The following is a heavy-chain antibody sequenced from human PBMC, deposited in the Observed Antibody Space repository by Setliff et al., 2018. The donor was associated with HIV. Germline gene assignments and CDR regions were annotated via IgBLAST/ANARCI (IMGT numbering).Heavy chain of an antibody. CDR1: GGSFTSRSYY. Sequence: PSETLSLTCTVSGGSFTSRSYYWCWLRQPPGKGLEWIGSIFYSGITYYNPSLKSRVTISVDTSNNQFSLNLTSVTAADTAVYYCARSKTFYDFWGGYYTHGAFKIWGLGTMVTVSS. V-gene: IGHV4-39*01. CDR3: ARSKTFYDFWGGYYTHGAFKI. D-gene: IGHD3-3*01. J-gene: IGHJ3*02. CDR2: IFYSGIT.